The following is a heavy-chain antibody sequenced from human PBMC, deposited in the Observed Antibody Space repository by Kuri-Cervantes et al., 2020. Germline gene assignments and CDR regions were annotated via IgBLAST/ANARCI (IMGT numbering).Heavy chain of an antibody. CDR2: TYYSGST. V-gene: IGHV4-59*01. D-gene: IGHD3-16*02. J-gene: IGHJ4*02. CDR1: GGSISSYY. CDR3: ARGQNLIAY. Sequence: SETLSLTCTVSGGSISSYYWNWIRQPPGKGLEWIGYTYYSGSTNYNPSLKSRVSISVDTSKNQFPLKLSSVTAADTAVYYCARGQNLIAYWGQGTLVTVSS.